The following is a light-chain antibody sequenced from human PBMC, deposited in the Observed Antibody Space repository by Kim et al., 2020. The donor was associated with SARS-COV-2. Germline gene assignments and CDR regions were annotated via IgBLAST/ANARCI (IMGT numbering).Light chain of an antibody. CDR2: AAS. Sequence: DIQMTQSPSSLSASVGDRVTVTCRASQSINKYLNWYQQKPGQAPKLLIYAASNLQGGVPSRFTGSGSGTDFTLTINSLQPEDVATYYCQQSYSALGGFTFGGGTKVDIK. CDR1: QSINKY. V-gene: IGKV1-39*01. CDR3: QQSYSALGGFT. J-gene: IGKJ4*01.